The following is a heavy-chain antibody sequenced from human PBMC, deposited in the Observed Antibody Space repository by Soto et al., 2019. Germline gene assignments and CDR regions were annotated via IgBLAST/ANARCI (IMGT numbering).Heavy chain of an antibody. D-gene: IGHD3-3*01. V-gene: IGHV4-4*08. CDR2: IHYSGSA. CDR3: AREDNKTSLWRPFHNY. CDR1: NGSISGHY. J-gene: IGHJ4*02. Sequence: QVQLQESGPGLVKPSETLSLTCIVSNGSISGHYWSWIRQPPGKGLEWIGYIHYSGSATYNPSLRSRVTISLDTPKNPFSLKLNSVTGTDTAIYYCAREDNKTSLWRPFHNYWGPGTLVTVSS.